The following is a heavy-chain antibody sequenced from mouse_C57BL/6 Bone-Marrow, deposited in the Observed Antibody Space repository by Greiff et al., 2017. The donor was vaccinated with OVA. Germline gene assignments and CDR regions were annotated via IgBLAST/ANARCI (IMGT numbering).Heavy chain of an antibody. CDR3: AMGYRGFAY. Sequence: VQLPQSGAELVRPGTSVKVSCKASGYAFTNYLIEWVKQRPGQGLEWIGVINPGSGGTNYNEKFKGKATLTADKSSSPAYMQISSLAYEDSEVYFCAMGYRGFAYWGQGTTLTVSS. CDR1: GYAFTNYL. V-gene: IGHV1-54*01. CDR2: INPGSGGT. J-gene: IGHJ2*01.